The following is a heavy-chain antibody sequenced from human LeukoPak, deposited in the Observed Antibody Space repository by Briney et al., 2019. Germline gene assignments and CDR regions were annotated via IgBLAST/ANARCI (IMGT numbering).Heavy chain of an antibody. CDR2: MNPNSGNT. CDR1: GYTFTSYD. V-gene: IGHV1-8*01. Sequence: VASVKVSCKASGYTFTSYDINWVRQATGQGLEWMGWMNPNSGNTGYAQKFQGRVTMTRNTSISTACMELSSLRSEDTAVYYCAIGRNIPKQRAFDIWGQGTMVTVSS. J-gene: IGHJ3*02. D-gene: IGHD2/OR15-2a*01. CDR3: AIGRNIPKQRAFDI.